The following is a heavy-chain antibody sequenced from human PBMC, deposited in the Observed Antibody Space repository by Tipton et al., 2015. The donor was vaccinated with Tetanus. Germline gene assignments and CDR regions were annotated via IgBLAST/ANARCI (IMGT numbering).Heavy chain of an antibody. J-gene: IGHJ4*02. Sequence: TLSLTCTVSGGSISSSSYYWGWIRQPPGKGLEWIGTGYYSGSTYYNPSLKSRVTISVETSKNRFSLKLTSVTAADTAVYYCARLSYYRPFDYWGQGTLVTVSS. CDR2: GYYSGST. D-gene: IGHD1-26*01. V-gene: IGHV4-39*01. CDR1: GGSISSSSYY. CDR3: ARLSYYRPFDY.